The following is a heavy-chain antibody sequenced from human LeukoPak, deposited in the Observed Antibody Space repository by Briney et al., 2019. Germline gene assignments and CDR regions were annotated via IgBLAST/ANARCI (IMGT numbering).Heavy chain of an antibody. CDR3: SRVTTNGYFEY. V-gene: IGHV3-7*04. D-gene: IGHD1-1*01. CDR1: GFTFSGYA. Sequence: GGSLRLSCVAPGFTFSGYAMTWVRQAPGKGLEWVASIKFDESEKHHVDSVEGRFTISRDNAKSSLYLQMNSLRAEDTAVYFCSRVTTNGYFEYWGQGTLVTVSS. CDR2: IKFDESEK. J-gene: IGHJ4*02.